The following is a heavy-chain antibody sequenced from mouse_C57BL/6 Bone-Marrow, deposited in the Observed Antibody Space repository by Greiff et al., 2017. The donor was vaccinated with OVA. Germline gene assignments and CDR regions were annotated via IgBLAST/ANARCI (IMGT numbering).Heavy chain of an antibody. V-gene: IGHV1-82*01. J-gene: IGHJ4*01. CDR1: GYAFSSSW. Sequence: VQLQQSGPELVKPGASVKISCKASGYAFSSSWMNWVKQRPGKGLEWIGRIYPGDGDTNYNGKFKGKATLTADKSSSTAYMQLSSLTSEDSAVYFCSIHYAMDYWGQGTSVTVSS. CDR3: SIHYAMDY. CDR2: IYPGDGDT.